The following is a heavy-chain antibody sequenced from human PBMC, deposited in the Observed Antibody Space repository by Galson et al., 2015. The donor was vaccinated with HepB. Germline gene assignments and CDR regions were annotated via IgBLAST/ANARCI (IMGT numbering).Heavy chain of an antibody. J-gene: IGHJ4*02. V-gene: IGHV3-30*04. D-gene: IGHD6-19*01. Sequence: SLRLSCAASGFTFSSYAMHWVRQAPGKGLEWVAVISYDGSNKYYADSVEGRFTISRDNSKNTLYLQMNSLRAEDTAVYYCARDKFRSAWQWLVEWGQGTLVTVS. CDR1: GFTFSSYA. CDR3: ARDKFRSAWQWLVE. CDR2: ISYDGSNK.